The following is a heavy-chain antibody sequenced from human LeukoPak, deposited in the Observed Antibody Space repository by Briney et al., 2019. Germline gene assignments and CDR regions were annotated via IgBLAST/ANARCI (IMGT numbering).Heavy chain of an antibody. J-gene: IGHJ4*02. Sequence: GGSLRLSCAASGFIFSSHGMHWVRQAPGKGLEWVAVISYDGSDEYYADSVKGRFIISRDNFKNTLFLQMNSLRPEDTAVYYCARSTFGGIIVIGDYWGQGTLVTVS. CDR1: GFIFSSHG. CDR3: ARSTFGGIIVIGDY. V-gene: IGHV3-30*03. CDR2: ISYDGSDE. D-gene: IGHD3-16*02.